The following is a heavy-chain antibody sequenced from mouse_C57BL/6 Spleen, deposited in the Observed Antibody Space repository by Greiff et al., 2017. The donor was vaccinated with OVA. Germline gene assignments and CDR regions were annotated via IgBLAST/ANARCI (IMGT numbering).Heavy chain of an antibody. Sequence: QVQLQQSGPELVKPGASVKISCKASGYAFSSSWMNWVKQRPGKGLEWIGRIYPGDGDTNYNGKFKGKATLTADKSSSTAYMQLSSLTSEDSAVYFCARGSITTVYYYAMDYWGQGTSVTVSS. J-gene: IGHJ4*01. CDR3: ARGSITTVYYYAMDY. CDR2: IYPGDGDT. D-gene: IGHD1-1*01. CDR1: GYAFSSSW. V-gene: IGHV1-82*01.